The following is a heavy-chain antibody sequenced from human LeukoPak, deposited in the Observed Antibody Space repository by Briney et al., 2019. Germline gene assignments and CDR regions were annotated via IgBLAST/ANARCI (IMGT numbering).Heavy chain of an antibody. J-gene: IGHJ4*02. CDR3: ARSGYSGYDSGGY. Sequence: ASVKVSCKASGYTFTGYYMHWVRQAPGQGLEWMGWINPNSGGTNYAQKFQGRVTMTRDTSNSTAYMELSRLRSDDTAVYYCARSGYSGYDSGGYWGQGTLVTVSS. V-gene: IGHV1-2*02. CDR2: INPNSGGT. CDR1: GYTFTGYY. D-gene: IGHD5-12*01.